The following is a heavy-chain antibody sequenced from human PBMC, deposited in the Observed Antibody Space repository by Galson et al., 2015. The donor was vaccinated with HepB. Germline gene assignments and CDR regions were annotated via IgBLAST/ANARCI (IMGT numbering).Heavy chain of an antibody. J-gene: IGHJ6*02. CDR3: ARDRLSSSSYYYYGMDV. CDR2: INPNYGGT. D-gene: IGHD6-13*01. CDR1: GYTFTGHY. V-gene: IGHV1-2*04. Sequence: SVKVSCKASGYTFTGHYIHWVRQAPGQGLEWMGWINPNYGGTNYAQKFQGLVTMTRDTSISTAYMELSRLRSDDTAVYYCARDRLSSSSYYYYGMDVWGQGTTVTVSS.